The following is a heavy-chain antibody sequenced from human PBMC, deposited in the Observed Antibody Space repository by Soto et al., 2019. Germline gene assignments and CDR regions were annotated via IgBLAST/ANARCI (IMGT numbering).Heavy chain of an antibody. CDR1: GYTFTTYD. D-gene: IGHD4-17*01. J-gene: IGHJ4*02. CDR3: ARVPYGDYATLNFDY. V-gene: IGHV1-8*01. CDR2: MNPNSGNT. Sequence: ASVKVSCKASGYTFTTYDINWVRQATGQGLEWMGWMNPNSGNTGYVQKFQDRVTITRNTSMSTAYMELSSLRSEDTAVYYCARVPYGDYATLNFDYWGKGTLVTVSS.